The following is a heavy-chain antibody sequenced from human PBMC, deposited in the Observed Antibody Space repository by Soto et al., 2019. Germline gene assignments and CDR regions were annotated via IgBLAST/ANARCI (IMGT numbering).Heavy chain of an antibody. CDR1: GYTFTSYD. J-gene: IGHJ4*02. Sequence: ALVKVSCKASGYTFTSYDINWVRQATGQGLEWMGWMNPNSGNTGYAQKFQGRVTMTRDTSTSTVYMELSSLRSEDTAVYYCARSYYDYVWGSYRYDHFDYWGEGTLVTLSS. V-gene: IGHV1-8*01. D-gene: IGHD3-16*02. CDR2: MNPNSGNT. CDR3: ARSYYDYVWGSYRYDHFDY.